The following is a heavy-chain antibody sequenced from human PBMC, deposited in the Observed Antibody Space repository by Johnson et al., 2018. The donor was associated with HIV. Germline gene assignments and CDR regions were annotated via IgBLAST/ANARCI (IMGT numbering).Heavy chain of an antibody. CDR1: GFVFSDYY. D-gene: IGHD2-15*01. V-gene: IGHV3-11*04. CDR2: ISSSGITI. J-gene: IGHJ3*02. CDR3: ASILVVAAQEADAFDI. Sequence: QVQLVESGGGVVQPGGSLRLSCAASGFVFSDYYMTWIRQAPGKGLEWVSYISSSGITIYYADSVKGRFTISRDNSKNTLYLQMNSLRAEDTAVYYCASILVVAAQEADAFDIWGQGTMVPVSS.